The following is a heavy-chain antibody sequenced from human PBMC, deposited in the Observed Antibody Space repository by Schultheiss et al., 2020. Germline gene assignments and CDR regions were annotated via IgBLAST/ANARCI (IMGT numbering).Heavy chain of an antibody. CDR2: ISGSGGST. J-gene: IGHJ5*02. Sequence: SSSSYYWGWIRQPPGKGLEWVSAISGSGGSTYYADSVKGRFTISRDNSKNTLYLQMNSLRPEDTAVYYCAREFGVAQRHWFDPWGQGTLVTVSS. CDR3: AREFGVAQRHWFDP. CDR1: SSSSYY. V-gene: IGHV3-23*01. D-gene: IGHD3-10*01.